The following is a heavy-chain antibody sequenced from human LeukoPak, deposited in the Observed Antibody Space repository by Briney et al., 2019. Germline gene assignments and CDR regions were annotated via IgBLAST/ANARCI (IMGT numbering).Heavy chain of an antibody. CDR3: ARDGRDCSSTSCSFDY. CDR1: GVSISSSSYY. CDR2: IYYSGST. V-gene: IGHV4-39*07. Sequence: SETLSLTCTVSGVSISSSSYYWGWIRQPPGKGLEWIGSIYYSGSTYYNPSLKSRVTISVDTSKNQFSLKLTSVTAADTAVYYCARDGRDCSSTSCSFDYWGQGTLVTVSS. D-gene: IGHD2-2*01. J-gene: IGHJ4*02.